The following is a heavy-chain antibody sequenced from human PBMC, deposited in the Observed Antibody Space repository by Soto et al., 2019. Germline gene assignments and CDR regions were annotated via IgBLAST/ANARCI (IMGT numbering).Heavy chain of an antibody. CDR2: INGDGSNT. Sequence: GGSLRLSCAASGFTFSSYWMHWVRQAPGKGLVWVSRINGDGSNTFYADSVKGRFTISRDNANNMVFLQMNSLRAEDTAVYFCARGLRNYYGMDVWGQGTTVTVSS. J-gene: IGHJ6*02. CDR3: ARGLRNYYGMDV. V-gene: IGHV3-74*01. CDR1: GFTFSSYW.